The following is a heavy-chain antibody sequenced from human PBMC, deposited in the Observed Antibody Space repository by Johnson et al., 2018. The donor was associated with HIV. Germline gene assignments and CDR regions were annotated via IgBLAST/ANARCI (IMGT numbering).Heavy chain of an antibody. V-gene: IGHV3-30*14. CDR1: GFTFSKHT. CDR3: ARGMIVSDAFDI. D-gene: IGHD3-22*01. Sequence: QVQLVESGGGVVQPGRSLRLSCAASGFTFSKHTMYWVRQAPGKGLEWVALISNDGSNKYYADSVKGRFTISRDNSKNTLYLQMNSLRAEDTAVYYCARGMIVSDAFDIWGQGTMVTVSS. CDR2: ISNDGSNK. J-gene: IGHJ3*02.